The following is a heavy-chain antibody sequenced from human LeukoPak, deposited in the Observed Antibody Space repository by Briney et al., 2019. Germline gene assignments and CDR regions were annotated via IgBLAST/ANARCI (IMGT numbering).Heavy chain of an antibody. V-gene: IGHV3-48*02. D-gene: IGHD6-25*01. CDR1: GFTFSSYG. CDR2: ISSSSTTI. CDR3: AKPEYSSGRSWFDP. J-gene: IGHJ5*02. Sequence: GGSLRLSCAASGFTFSSYGMNWVRQAPGKGLEFISFISSSSTTIYYADSVKGRFTISRDNSKNSLYLQMNSLRDEDTAVYYCAKPEYSSGRSWFDPWGQEPWSPSPQ.